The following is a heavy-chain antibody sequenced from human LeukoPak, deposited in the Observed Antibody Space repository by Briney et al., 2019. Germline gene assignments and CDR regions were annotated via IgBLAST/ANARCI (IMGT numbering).Heavy chain of an antibody. CDR1: GGSISSGDYY. CDR2: IYSSGST. J-gene: IGHJ4*02. V-gene: IGHV4-30-4*08. CDR3: ARGGYSYYGNSGHYWPHHLDN. D-gene: IGHD3-22*01. Sequence: PSETLSLTCTVSGGSISSGDYYWSWIRQPPGKGLEWIGYIYSSGSTYYNPSLKSRVTISVDTSKNQFSLKLSSVTAADTAVFYCARGGYSYYGNSGHYWPHHLDNWGQGTLVTVSS.